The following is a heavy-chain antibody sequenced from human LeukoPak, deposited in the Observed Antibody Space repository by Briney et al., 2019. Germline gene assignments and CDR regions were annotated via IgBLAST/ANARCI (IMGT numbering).Heavy chain of an antibody. J-gene: IGHJ4*02. V-gene: IGHV5-51*01. D-gene: IGHD3-3*01. CDR1: GYIFTPYW. CDR3: ARQDGVALSYFDY. Sequence: GKSRQISCKGSGYIFTPYWIAWVRPMPGKGLEWMRIIYPADSDTRYSPSFQGQVTISADKSISTAYLQWRSLKASDTAMYYCARQDGVALSYFDYWGQGTLVTASS. CDR2: IYPADSDT.